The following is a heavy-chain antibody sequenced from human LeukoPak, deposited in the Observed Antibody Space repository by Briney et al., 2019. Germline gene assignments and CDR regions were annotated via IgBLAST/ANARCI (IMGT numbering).Heavy chain of an antibody. D-gene: IGHD1-26*01. CDR2: IYYSGST. J-gene: IGHJ4*02. Sequence: SQTLSLTCTASGGSISSGGYYWSWIRQHPGKGLEWIAYIYYSGSTYYNPSLKSRVTISVDTSKSQFSLRLSSVTAADTAVYYYARGEPYYFDYWGQGTLVTVSS. CDR1: GGSISSGGYY. CDR3: ARGEPYYFDY. V-gene: IGHV4-31*03.